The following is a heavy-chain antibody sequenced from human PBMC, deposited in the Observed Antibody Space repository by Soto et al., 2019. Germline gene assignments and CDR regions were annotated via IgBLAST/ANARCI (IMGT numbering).Heavy chain of an antibody. J-gene: IGHJ6*03. CDR1: GYTFTSYA. CDR2: INAGNGNT. D-gene: IGHD6-19*01. Sequence: ASVKVSCKASGYTFTSYAMHWVRQAPGQRLEWMGWINAGNGNTKYSQKFQGRVTITRDTSASTAYMELSSLRSEDTAVYYCARDYGIAVAGIYYYYYYMDVWGKGTSVTVSS. CDR3: ARDYGIAVAGIYYYYYYMDV. V-gene: IGHV1-3*01.